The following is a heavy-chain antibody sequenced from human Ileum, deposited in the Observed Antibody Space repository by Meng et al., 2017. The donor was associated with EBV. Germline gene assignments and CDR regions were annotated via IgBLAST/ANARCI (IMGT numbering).Heavy chain of an antibody. CDR3: ASNGAFSLDH. CDR1: VDSLSNEHW. V-gene: IGHV4-4*02. D-gene: IGHD2-8*01. J-gene: IGHJ4*02. CDR2: IHHTRGP. Sequence: VTLQQPVPGLVGPSGTLSLACSVSVDSLSNEHWWSWVRQSPGKGLEWIGEIHHTRGPNYNPSLKSRVIISVDKSNNHFSLRLSAVTAADTAVYYCASNGAFSLDHWGQGTLVTVSS.